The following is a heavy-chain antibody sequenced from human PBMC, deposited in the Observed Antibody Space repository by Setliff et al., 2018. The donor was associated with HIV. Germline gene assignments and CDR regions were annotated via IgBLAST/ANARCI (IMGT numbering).Heavy chain of an antibody. J-gene: IGHJ4*02. CDR3: AREYDSSGYGANFDY. Sequence: SETLSLTCTVSGGSISSYHWSWIRQPPGKGLEWIGEINHSGSTNYNPSLKSRVTISVDTSKNQFSLRLSSVTAADTAVYYCAREYDSSGYGANFDYWGQGTLVTVSS. V-gene: IGHV4-34*01. CDR1: GGSISSYH. CDR2: INHSGST. D-gene: IGHD3-22*01.